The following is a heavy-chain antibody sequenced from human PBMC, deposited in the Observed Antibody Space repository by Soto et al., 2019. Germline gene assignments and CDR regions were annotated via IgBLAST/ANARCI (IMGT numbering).Heavy chain of an antibody. V-gene: IGHV3-23*01. CDR2: INGSGGST. J-gene: IGHJ6*02. CDR1: GLTFNNYA. D-gene: IGHD3-10*01. CDR3: AKARGITMVRGSGMDV. Sequence: EVQLLESGGGLVQPGGSLRLSCAASGLTFNNYAMTWVRQAPGKGLEWVSEINGSGGSTYYADSVKGRFTISRDNSKNTLYLQKNSLRAEDTAVYYCAKARGITMVRGSGMDVWGQGTTVTVSS.